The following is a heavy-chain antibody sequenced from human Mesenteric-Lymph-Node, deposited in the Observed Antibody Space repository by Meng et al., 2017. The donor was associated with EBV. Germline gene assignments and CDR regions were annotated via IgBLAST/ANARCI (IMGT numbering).Heavy chain of an antibody. CDR1: GGSVSDYF. J-gene: IGHJ4*02. CDR3: AIPRIRYGSGSYYY. D-gene: IGHD3-10*01. CDR2: INHSGST. Sequence: QVQLLQWGDSFLKPSTTLSPPCDVPGGSVSDYFCPWIRQGPGKGLEWVGEINHSGSTKYNPSLKSRVTISVDTSKNQISLNLNSVTAADTAVYYCAIPRIRYGSGSYYYWGQGTLVTVSS. V-gene: IGHV4-34*01.